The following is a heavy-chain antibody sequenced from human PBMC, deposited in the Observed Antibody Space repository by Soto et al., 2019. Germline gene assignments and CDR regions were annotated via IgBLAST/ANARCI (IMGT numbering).Heavy chain of an antibody. V-gene: IGHV1-18*04. D-gene: IGHD2-15*01. CDR2: ISAYNGNT. Sequence: ASVKVSCKASGYTFTSYGISWVRQAPGQGLEWMGWISAYNGNTNYAQKLQGRVTMTTDTSTSTAYMELRSLRSDDTATYYCTLRQDSSTGPIYWGQGIQVTVSS. CDR3: TLRQDSSTGPIY. CDR1: GYTFTSYG. J-gene: IGHJ4*02.